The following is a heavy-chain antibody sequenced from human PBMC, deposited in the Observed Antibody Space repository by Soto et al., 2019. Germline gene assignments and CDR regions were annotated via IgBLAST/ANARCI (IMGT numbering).Heavy chain of an antibody. CDR3: ARDRYSSGLRGRDYSYGMDV. D-gene: IGHD6-19*01. Sequence: QVQLVESGGGVVLPGRSLRLSCAASGFTFSSYGMHWVRQAPGKGLEWVAVISYDGSNKYDADSVKGRFTISRDNSKNMLYLQMNGLRAEDTAVYYCARDRYSSGLRGRDYSYGMDVWGQGTKVTVSS. V-gene: IGHV3-30*03. CDR2: ISYDGSNK. J-gene: IGHJ6*02. CDR1: GFTFSSYG.